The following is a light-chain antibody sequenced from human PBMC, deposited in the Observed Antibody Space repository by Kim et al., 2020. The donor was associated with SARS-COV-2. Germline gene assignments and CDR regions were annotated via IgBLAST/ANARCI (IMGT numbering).Light chain of an antibody. CDR3: QKYNSALWT. CDR1: QGIRNY. J-gene: IGKJ1*01. V-gene: IGKV1-27*01. Sequence: YVGDRSTITCRASQGIRNYLAWYQQKPGEVPKLLIYAAATLQSGVPSRFSGSGSGTDFILTISSLQPEDVATYYCQKYNSALWTFGQGTKVDIK. CDR2: AAA.